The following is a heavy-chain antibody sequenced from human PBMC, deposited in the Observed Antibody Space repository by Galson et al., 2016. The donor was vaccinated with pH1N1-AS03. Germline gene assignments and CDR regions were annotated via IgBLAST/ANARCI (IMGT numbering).Heavy chain of an antibody. CDR1: GFTLSHYG. D-gene: IGHD1-26*01. J-gene: IGHJ5*02. CDR2: VSYDGSNK. V-gene: IGHV3-30*01. Sequence: SLRLSCAASGFTLSHYGMHWVRQAPGKGLECVAVVSYDGSNKYYGDSVKGRFTISRDNSKNTPFLQVNGLRPEDTGVYYCARESRGVGAIEVGFDPWGQGTLVTVSS. CDR3: ARESRGVGAIEVGFDP.